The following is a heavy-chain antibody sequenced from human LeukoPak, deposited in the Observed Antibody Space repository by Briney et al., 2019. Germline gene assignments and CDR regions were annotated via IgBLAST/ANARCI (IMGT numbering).Heavy chain of an antibody. V-gene: IGHV3-53*01. Sequence: GSLRLSCAASGFTVSSNYMSWVRQAPGMGLEWVSIIYSDGTTYYVDSVKGRFTISRDNSKNTLYPQMNSLRAEDTAVYYCARWFCSSTSCYYDYWGQGTLVTVSS. CDR2: IYSDGTT. CDR3: ARWFCSSTSCYYDY. D-gene: IGHD2-2*01. CDR1: GFTVSSNY. J-gene: IGHJ4*02.